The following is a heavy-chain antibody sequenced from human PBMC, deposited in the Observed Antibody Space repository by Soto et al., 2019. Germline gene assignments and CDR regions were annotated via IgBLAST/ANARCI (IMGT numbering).Heavy chain of an antibody. V-gene: IGHV3-30*18. J-gene: IGHJ6*02. D-gene: IGHD6-6*01. Sequence: GGSLRLSCAASGFTFSSYCMHWVRQAPGKGLEWVAVISYDGSNKYYAGSVKGRFTISRDNSKNTLYLQMNSLRAEDTAVYYCAKVVRPIAARPYGMDVWGQGATVTVSS. CDR2: ISYDGSNK. CDR3: AKVVRPIAARPYGMDV. CDR1: GFTFSSYC.